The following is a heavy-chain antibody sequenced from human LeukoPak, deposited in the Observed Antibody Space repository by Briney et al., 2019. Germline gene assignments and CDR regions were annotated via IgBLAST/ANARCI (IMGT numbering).Heavy chain of an antibody. CDR2: IYSGGST. V-gene: IGHV3-53*01. CDR3: ARDPLHPYYYDSSGQGYFDL. D-gene: IGHD3-22*01. CDR1: GFTVSSNY. J-gene: IGHJ2*01. Sequence: GGSLRLSCSASGFTVSSNYMSWVRQAPGKGLEWVSVIYSGGSTYYADSVKGRFTISRDNSKNTLYLQMNSLRAEDTAVYYCARDPLHPYYYDSSGQGYFDLWGRGTLVTVSS.